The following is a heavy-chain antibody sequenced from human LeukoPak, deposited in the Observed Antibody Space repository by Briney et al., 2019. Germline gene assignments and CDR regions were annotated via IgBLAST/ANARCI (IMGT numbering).Heavy chain of an antibody. CDR3: ARGKYTAMIDY. V-gene: IGHV4-34*01. J-gene: IGHJ4*02. CDR2: INHSGST. D-gene: IGHD5-18*01. Sequence: KSSETPSLTCAVYGGSFSGYYWSWIRQPPGKGLEWIGEINHSGSTNYNPSLKSRVTISVDTSKNQFSLKLSSVTAADTAVYYCARGKYTAMIDYWGQGTLVTVSS. CDR1: GGSFSGYY.